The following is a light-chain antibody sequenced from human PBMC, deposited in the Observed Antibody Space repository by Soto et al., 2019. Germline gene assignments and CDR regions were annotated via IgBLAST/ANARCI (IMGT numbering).Light chain of an antibody. Sequence: DIQMTQSPSSLSASVGDRVTITCRASQNINNYLNWYQQKPGKAPKLLNYTASSLQSGVPSRFSGSKSGTDFTLTISRLQTDDFTTYYCQQSHIKRTFGQGTKVEIK. CDR1: QNINNY. J-gene: IGKJ1*01. V-gene: IGKV1-39*01. CDR2: TAS. CDR3: QQSHIKRT.